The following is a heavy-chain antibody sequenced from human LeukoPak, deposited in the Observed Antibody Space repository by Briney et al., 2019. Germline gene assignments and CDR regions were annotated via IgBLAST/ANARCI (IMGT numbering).Heavy chain of an antibody. Sequence: GGSLRLSCAASGSTFSSYAMSWVRQAPGKGLEWVSAVSGSGGSTYYADSVKGRFTISRDNSKNTLYLQMNSLRAEDTAVYYCAKAQWDTYDDFDYWGQGTLVTVSS. D-gene: IGHD1-26*01. V-gene: IGHV3-23*01. CDR1: GSTFSSYA. J-gene: IGHJ4*02. CDR2: VSGSGGST. CDR3: AKAQWDTYDDFDY.